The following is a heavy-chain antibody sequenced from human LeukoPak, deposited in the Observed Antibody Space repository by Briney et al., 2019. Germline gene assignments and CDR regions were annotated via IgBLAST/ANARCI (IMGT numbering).Heavy chain of an antibody. CDR1: GFIFSSYW. CDR2: IKQDGSDK. J-gene: IGHJ4*02. CDR3: ARDPGIASAGTVGYFDY. Sequence: QSGGSLRLSCAASGFIFSSYWMSWVRQTPGKGLEWVTNIKQDGSDKYDEDSVKGRFSISRDNAKNSLFLQMNSLRAEDTAVYYCARDPGIASAGTVGYFDYWGQGILVTVSS. V-gene: IGHV3-7*01. D-gene: IGHD6-13*01.